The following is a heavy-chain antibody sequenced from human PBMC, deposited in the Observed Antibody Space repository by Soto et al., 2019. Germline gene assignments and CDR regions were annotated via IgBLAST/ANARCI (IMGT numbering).Heavy chain of an antibody. Sequence: ESGGGLVKPGGSLRLSCTVSGFIFSNALMSWVRQAPGKGLEWVGRIKSKADRGTTDYAAPVKGRFIISRNDSKDTLYLQKNGLKTEDTAVYSCTRDYDFDSWGQGTLVTVTS. V-gene: IGHV3-15*01. J-gene: IGHJ4*02. D-gene: IGHD3-16*01. CDR2: IKSKADRGTT. CDR1: GFIFSNAL. CDR3: TRDYDFDS.